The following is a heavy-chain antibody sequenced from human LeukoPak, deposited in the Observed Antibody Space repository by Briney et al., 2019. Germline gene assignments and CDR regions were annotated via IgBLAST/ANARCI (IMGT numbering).Heavy chain of an antibody. CDR1: GFTFSSYG. J-gene: IGHJ5*02. D-gene: IGHD2-15*01. CDR2: IWYDGSNK. Sequence: PGRSLRLSCAASGFTFSSYGMHWVRQAPGKGLEWVAVIWYDGSNKYYADSVKGRFTISRDNSKNTLYLQMNSLGAEDTAVYYCVGRLLGISWFDPWGQGTLVTVSS. CDR3: VGRLLGISWFDP. V-gene: IGHV3-33*01.